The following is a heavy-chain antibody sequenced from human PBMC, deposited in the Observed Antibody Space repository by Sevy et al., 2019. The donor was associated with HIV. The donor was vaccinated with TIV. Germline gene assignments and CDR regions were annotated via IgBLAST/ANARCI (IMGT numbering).Heavy chain of an antibody. CDR1: GFTFSSYE. J-gene: IGHJ1*01. Sequence: GGSLRLSCAASGFTFSSYEMNWVRQAPGKGLEWVSYISSSGSTKKYADSVKGRFTISRDNAKNSLCLQMNSLRAEDTAVYYCAREDGSRNYFQYWGQGTLVTVSS. CDR2: ISSSGSTK. CDR3: AREDGSRNYFQY. D-gene: IGHD6-13*01. V-gene: IGHV3-48*03.